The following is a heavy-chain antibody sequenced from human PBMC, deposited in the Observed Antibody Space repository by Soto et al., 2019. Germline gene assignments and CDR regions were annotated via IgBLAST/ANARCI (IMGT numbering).Heavy chain of an antibody. CDR3: SRDMSGGTYNYYYGMDV. D-gene: IGHD1-26*01. CDR1: GFTFSPFW. V-gene: IGHV3-74*01. J-gene: IGHJ6*02. CDR2: INSDGSTI. Sequence: GGSLRLSCAASGFTFSPFWMHWVRQAPGKGLVWVSHINSDGSTIVYADSVKGRFTISRDNAKNTLYLQMNSLRVEDTAVYFCSRDMSGGTYNYYYGMDVWGQGTTVTVSS.